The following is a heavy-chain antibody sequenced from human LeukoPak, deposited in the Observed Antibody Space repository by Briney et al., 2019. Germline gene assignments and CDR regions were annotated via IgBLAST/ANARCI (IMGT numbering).Heavy chain of an antibody. CDR3: ARVAYCTIGVCVNFDY. CDR1: GYTFTNHY. J-gene: IGHJ4*02. D-gene: IGHD2-8*01. V-gene: IGHV1-2*02. Sequence: ASVKVSCKASGYTFTNHYMNWVRQVPGQGLEWMGWINPNSGGTNYAQKFQGRVTMTRDTSISTAYMELSRLRSDDTAMYYCARVAYCTIGVCVNFDYWGQGTPVTVSS. CDR2: INPNSGGT.